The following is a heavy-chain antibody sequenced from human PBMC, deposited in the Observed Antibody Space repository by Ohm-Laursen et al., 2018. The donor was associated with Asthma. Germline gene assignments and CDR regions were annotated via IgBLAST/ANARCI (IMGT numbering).Heavy chain of an antibody. CDR2: ISGSGGST. Sequence: GSLRLSCTASGFTFSSYAMSWVRQAPGKGLEWVSAISGSGGSTDYADSVKGRFTTSRDSSKSTMYLQMNSLRAEDTAVYYCAKVGLTYYNAMDVWGQGTTVTVSS. CDR1: GFTFSSYA. CDR3: AKVGLTYYNAMDV. V-gene: IGHV3-23*01. D-gene: IGHD4/OR15-4a*01. J-gene: IGHJ6*02.